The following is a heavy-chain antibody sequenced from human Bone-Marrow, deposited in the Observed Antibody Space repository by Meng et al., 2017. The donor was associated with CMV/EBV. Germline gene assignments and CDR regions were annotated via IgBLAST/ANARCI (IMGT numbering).Heavy chain of an antibody. CDR2: ISLSHDST. D-gene: IGHD3-10*01. CDR3: AREIGGSGSLAY. CDR1: GFTFSDYY. Sequence: ASVKVSCKAFGFTFSDYYIHWVRQAPGQGLEWMALISLSHDSTIYAQNFQGRVTLTRDTSTSTIYMDLSSLRSEDTAIYYCAREIGGSGSLAYWGHGTRVTGFS. J-gene: IGHJ4*01. V-gene: IGHV1-46*01.